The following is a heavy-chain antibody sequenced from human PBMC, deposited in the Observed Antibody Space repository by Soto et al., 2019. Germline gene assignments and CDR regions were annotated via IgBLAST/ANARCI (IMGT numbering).Heavy chain of an antibody. D-gene: IGHD6-13*01. CDR2: IYHSGST. CDR1: GGSISSGNW. CDR3: ARLAAAGMYGMDV. V-gene: IGHV4-4*02. J-gene: IGHJ6*02. Sequence: SETLSLTCAVSGGSISSGNWWSWVRQPPGKGLEWIGEIYHSGSTNYNPSLKSRVTISVDKSKNQFSLKLSSVTAADTAVYYCARLAAAGMYGMDVWGQGTTVTVSS.